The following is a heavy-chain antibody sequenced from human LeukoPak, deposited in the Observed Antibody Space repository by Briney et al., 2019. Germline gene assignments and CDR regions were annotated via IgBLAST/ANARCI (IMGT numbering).Heavy chain of an antibody. Sequence: PSETLSLTCAVSGYSISSGYYWGWIRQPPGKGLEWIGSIYHSGSTYYNPSLKSRVTISVDTSKHQFSLKLNSVTAADTAVYYCARVPTIFGVDMYYFDYWGQGALVTVSS. CDR1: GYSISSGYY. CDR3: ARVPTIFGVDMYYFDY. J-gene: IGHJ4*02. V-gene: IGHV4-38-2*01. D-gene: IGHD3-3*01. CDR2: IYHSGST.